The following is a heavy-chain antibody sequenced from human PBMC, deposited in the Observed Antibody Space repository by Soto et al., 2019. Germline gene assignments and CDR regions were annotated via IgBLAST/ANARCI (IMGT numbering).Heavy chain of an antibody. CDR2: ISYDGTNK. D-gene: IGHD5-12*01. V-gene: IGHV3-30*03. J-gene: IGHJ4*02. CDR3: ARASGPFDY. Sequence: QVHLVESGGGVVQPGRSLRLSCAASGFTFSSSGMHWVRQAPGKGLEWVAVISYDGTNKYYADSVKGRFAISRDNSKDPLYLKMDSLRAEDTAVHYCARASGPFDYWGQGTQVTVSS. CDR1: GFTFSSSG.